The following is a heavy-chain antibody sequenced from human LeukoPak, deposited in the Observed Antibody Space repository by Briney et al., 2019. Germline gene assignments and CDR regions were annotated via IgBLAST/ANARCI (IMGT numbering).Heavy chain of an antibody. CDR2: IYYSGST. V-gene: IGHV4-59*08. Sequence: SETLSLTCAVYGGSISSYYWSWIRQPPGKGLEWIGYIYYSGSTNYNPSLKSRVTISVDTSKNQFSLKLSSVTAADTAVYYCARLSHYYDSSGYYQSWGQGTLVTVSS. D-gene: IGHD3-22*01. CDR1: GGSISSYY. CDR3: ARLSHYYDSSGYYQS. J-gene: IGHJ4*02.